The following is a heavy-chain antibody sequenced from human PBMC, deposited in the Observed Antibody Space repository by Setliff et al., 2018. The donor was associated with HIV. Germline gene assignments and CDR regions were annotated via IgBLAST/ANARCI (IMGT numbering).Heavy chain of an antibody. CDR2: INHIGVT. J-gene: IGHJ3*01. Sequence: ASETRSLTCAVYGGSFTAYHWSWIRQPPGRGLEWIAEINHIGVTNHNPSLKSRITLSVDTSKKQVSLKLTSVTAADTAINYCARAGNFGDWDGFDVWGQGTMVTVSS. CDR1: GGSFTAYH. D-gene: IGHD3-10*01. CDR3: ARAGNFGDWDGFDV. V-gene: IGHV4-34*01.